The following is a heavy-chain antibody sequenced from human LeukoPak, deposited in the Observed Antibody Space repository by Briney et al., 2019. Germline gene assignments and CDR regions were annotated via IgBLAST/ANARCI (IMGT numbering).Heavy chain of an antibody. Sequence: PGGSLRLSCAASGFTFSSYGMHWVRQAPGKGLEWVAFIRYDGSNKYYADSVKGRFTISRDNSKNTLYLQMNSLRAEDAAVYYCAGSLGYCTSNVCYLKYWGQGTLVTVSS. CDR2: IRYDGSNK. V-gene: IGHV3-30*02. D-gene: IGHD2-8*01. J-gene: IGHJ4*02. CDR3: AGSLGYCTSNVCYLKY. CDR1: GFTFSSYG.